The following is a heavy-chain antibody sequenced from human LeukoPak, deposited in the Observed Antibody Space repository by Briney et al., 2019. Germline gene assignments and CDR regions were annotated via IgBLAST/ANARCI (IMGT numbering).Heavy chain of an antibody. Sequence: GGSLRLSCAASGFTFDDYAMHWVRQAPGKGLEWVSGISWNSGSIGYADSVKGRFTISRDNAKNSLYLQMNSLRAEDTALYYCAKGTKVGKVVTAILSGFDYWGQGTLVTVSS. CDR1: GFTFDDYA. D-gene: IGHD2-21*02. CDR2: ISWNSGSI. V-gene: IGHV3-9*01. J-gene: IGHJ4*02. CDR3: AKGTKVGKVVTAILSGFDY.